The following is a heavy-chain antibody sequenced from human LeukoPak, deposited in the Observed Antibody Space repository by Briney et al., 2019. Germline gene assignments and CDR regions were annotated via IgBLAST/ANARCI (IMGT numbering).Heavy chain of an antibody. J-gene: IGHJ4*02. V-gene: IGHV1-69*05. D-gene: IGHD2-2*01. Sequence: SVKVSRKASGGTFSSYAISWVRQAPGQGLEWMGGIIPIFGTANYAQKFQGRVTITTDESTSTAYMELSSLRSEDTAVYYCARSAVPAATPVPYYFDYWGQGTLVTVSS. CDR1: GGTFSSYA. CDR3: ARSAVPAATPVPYYFDY. CDR2: IIPIFGTA.